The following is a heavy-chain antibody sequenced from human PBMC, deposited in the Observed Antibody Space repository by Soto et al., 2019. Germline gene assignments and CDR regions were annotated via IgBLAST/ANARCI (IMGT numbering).Heavy chain of an antibody. J-gene: IGHJ6*02. V-gene: IGHV4-4*02. CDR2: IYHSGST. CDR3: SRVSLRFLEWLSSTYYYYGMDV. Sequence: QVQLQESGPGLVKPSGTLSLTCAVSGGSISSSNWWSWVRQPPGKGLEWIGEIYHSGSTNYNPSLKGRGTISVDKSKNQFSLKLSSVTAADTAVYYCSRVSLRFLEWLSSTYYYYGMDVWGQGTTVTVSS. CDR1: GGSISSSNW. D-gene: IGHD3-3*01.